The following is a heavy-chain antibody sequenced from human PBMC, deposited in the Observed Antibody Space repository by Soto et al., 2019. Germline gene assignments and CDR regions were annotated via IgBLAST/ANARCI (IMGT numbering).Heavy chain of an antibody. Sequence: ASVKVSGKASGYTFTSYSMHWVRQAPGQRLEWMGWINAGNGNTKYSQKFQGRVTITRDTSASTAYMELSSLRSEDTAVYYCARDMYYYGSGSYVNYYGMDVWGQGTTVTVS. CDR2: INAGNGNT. J-gene: IGHJ6*02. V-gene: IGHV1-3*01. CDR3: ARDMYYYGSGSYVNYYGMDV. CDR1: GYTFTSYS. D-gene: IGHD3-10*01.